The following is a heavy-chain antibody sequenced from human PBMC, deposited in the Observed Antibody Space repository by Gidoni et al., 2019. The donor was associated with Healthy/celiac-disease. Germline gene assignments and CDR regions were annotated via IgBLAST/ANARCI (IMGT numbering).Heavy chain of an antibody. V-gene: IGHV4-34*01. J-gene: IGHJ4*02. Sequence: QVQLQQWGAGLLKPSETLSLTCAVYGGSFSGYDWSWIRQPPGKGLEWIGEINHSGSTNYNPSLKSRVTISVDTSKNQFSLKLSSVTAADTAVYYCARMGFVVVNDYWGQGTLVTVSS. CDR2: INHSGST. CDR3: ARMGFVVVNDY. D-gene: IGHD2-21*01. CDR1: GGSFSGYD.